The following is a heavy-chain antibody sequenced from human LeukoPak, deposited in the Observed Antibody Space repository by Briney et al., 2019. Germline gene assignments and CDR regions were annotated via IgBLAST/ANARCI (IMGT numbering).Heavy chain of an antibody. CDR3: ARGVTMVREGDY. CDR2: ISAYNGNT. D-gene: IGHD3-10*01. Sequence: ASVKVSCKVSGYTLTELSMHWVRQAPGKGLEWMGWISAYNGNTNYAQKLQGRVTMTTDTSTSTAYMELRSLRSDDTAVYYCARGVTMVREGDYWGQGTLVAVSS. V-gene: IGHV1-18*01. J-gene: IGHJ4*02. CDR1: GYTLTELS.